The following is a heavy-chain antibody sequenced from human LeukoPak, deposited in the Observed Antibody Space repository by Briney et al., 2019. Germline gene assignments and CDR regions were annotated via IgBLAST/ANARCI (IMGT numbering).Heavy chain of an antibody. Sequence: ASVKVSCKVSGYTLTELSIHWVRQALGNGLEWMGGFDPEDDETIYAQKFQGRVTLTEDTSTDTAHMELSSLRSEDTAVYYCATGRSGYGYVIDSWGQGTLVTVSS. CDR3: ATGRSGYGYVIDS. CDR2: FDPEDDET. V-gene: IGHV1-24*01. CDR1: GYTLTELS. J-gene: IGHJ4*02. D-gene: IGHD5-18*01.